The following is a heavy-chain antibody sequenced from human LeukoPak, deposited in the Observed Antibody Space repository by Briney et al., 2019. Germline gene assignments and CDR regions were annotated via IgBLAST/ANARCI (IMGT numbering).Heavy chain of an antibody. CDR1: GYTFSSYG. CDR3: ARDPPIAVAGTGYYYGMDV. Sequence: ASVKVSCKASGYTFSSYGISWVRQAPGQGLEWMGWISAYYGNTNYAQKLQGRVTMTTDTSTSTAYMELRSLRSDDTAVYYCARDPPIAVAGTGYYYGMDVWGQGTTVTVSS. V-gene: IGHV1-18*01. D-gene: IGHD6-19*01. CDR2: ISAYYGNT. J-gene: IGHJ6*02.